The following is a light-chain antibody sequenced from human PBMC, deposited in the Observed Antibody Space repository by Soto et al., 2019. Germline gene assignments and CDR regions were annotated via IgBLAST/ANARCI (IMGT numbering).Light chain of an antibody. CDR1: QSLLHSDGKTY. J-gene: IGKJ2*03. CDR3: LQYNFWRPYS. CDR2: DAS. V-gene: IGKV2-29*01. Sequence: MVMRQAPISLSVSPGQPASIPCKSSQSLLHSDGKTYLYWYLQKPGQAPRLLIYDASTRATGTPARFSGSGSGAEFTLTISSLQSEDFAIYSCLQYNFWRPYSFGQGTKVDIK.